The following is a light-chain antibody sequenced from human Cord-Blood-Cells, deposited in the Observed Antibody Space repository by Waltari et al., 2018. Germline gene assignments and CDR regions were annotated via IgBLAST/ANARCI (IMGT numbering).Light chain of an antibody. Sequence: EIVLTQSPGTLSLSPGERAPLSGRASQSVSSSYLAWYQQKPGQAPRLLIYGASSRATGIPDRFSGSGSGTDFTLTISRLEPEDFAVYYCQQYGSSPYSFGQGTKLEIK. CDR2: GAS. J-gene: IGKJ2*03. V-gene: IGKV3-20*01. CDR3: QQYGSSPYS. CDR1: QSVSSSY.